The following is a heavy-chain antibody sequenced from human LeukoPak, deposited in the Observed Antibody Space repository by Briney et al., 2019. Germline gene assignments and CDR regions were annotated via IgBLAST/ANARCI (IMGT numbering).Heavy chain of an antibody. CDR1: GFTVSSNY. CDR3: AYGGAFDI. V-gene: IGHV3-53*01. CDR2: IYSGGST. J-gene: IGHJ3*02. D-gene: IGHD3-10*01. Sequence: PGGSLRLSCAASGFTVSSNYMSWVRQAPGKGLEWVSVIYSGGSTDSADSVKGRFTITRDISKNTLYLQMNSLRAEDTAVYYCAYGGAFDIWGQGTMVTVSS.